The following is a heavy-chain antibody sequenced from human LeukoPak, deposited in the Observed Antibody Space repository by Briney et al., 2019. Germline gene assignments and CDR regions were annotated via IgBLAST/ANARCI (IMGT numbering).Heavy chain of an antibody. CDR1: GGSISSSSYY. V-gene: IGHV4-39*07. Sequence: SETLSLTCTVSGGSISSSSYYWGWIRQPPGKGLEWIGEIYHSGSTNYNPSLKSRVTISVDKSKNQFSLKLSSVTAADTAVYYCASLIAAAAADYWGQGTLVTVSS. CDR2: IYHSGST. J-gene: IGHJ4*02. CDR3: ASLIAAAAADY. D-gene: IGHD6-13*01.